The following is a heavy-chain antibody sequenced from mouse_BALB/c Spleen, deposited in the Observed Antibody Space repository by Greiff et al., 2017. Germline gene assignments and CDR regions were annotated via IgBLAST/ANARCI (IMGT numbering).Heavy chain of an antibody. D-gene: IGHD4-1*01. V-gene: IGHV1-7*01. J-gene: IGHJ4*01. Sequence: VQLQQSGAELAKPGASVKMSCKASGYTFTSYWMHWVKQRPGQGLEWIGYINPSTGYTEYNQKFKDKATLTADKSSSTAYMQLSSLTSEDSAVYYCALWDGDAMDYWGQGTSVTVSS. CDR3: ALWDGDAMDY. CDR2: INPSTGYT. CDR1: GYTFTSYW.